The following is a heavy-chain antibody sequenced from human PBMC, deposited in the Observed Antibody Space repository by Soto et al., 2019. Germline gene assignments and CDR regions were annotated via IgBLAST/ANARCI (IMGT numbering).Heavy chain of an antibody. D-gene: IGHD5-12*01. CDR3: AKRAGYDVDY. CDR2: ISASGGET. Sequence: RGALRLSCSASGLTFSSHAMIWVRQAPGKGLEWVSSISASGGETYYTDSVKGRFTVSRDDSQNTRYLQMNSLRVEDTAVYYCAKRAGYDVDYWGQGSLVTVSS. J-gene: IGHJ4*02. CDR1: GLTFSSHA. V-gene: IGHV3-23*01.